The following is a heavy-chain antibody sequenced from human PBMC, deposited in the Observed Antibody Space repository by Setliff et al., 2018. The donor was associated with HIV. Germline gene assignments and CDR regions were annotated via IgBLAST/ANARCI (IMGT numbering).Heavy chain of an antibody. V-gene: IGHV3-64*02. CDR2: ISSNGGST. CDR3: ARREYCSSTTCYYDY. CDR1: GLSVMRNY. D-gene: IGHD2-2*01. Sequence: GGSLRLSCGVSGLSVMRNYVSWVRQSPGKGLEYVSAISSNGGSTYYADSVKGRFTISRDNSKNTLYLQMGSLRAEDMAVYYCARREYCSSTTCYYDYWGQGTLVTVSS. J-gene: IGHJ4*02.